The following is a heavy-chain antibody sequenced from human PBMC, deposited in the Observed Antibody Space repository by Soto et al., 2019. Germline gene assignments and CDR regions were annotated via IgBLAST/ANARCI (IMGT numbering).Heavy chain of an antibody. CDR1: GGSFSDSY. Sequence: QVQLQQWGAGPVKPSETLSLTCAVYGGSFSDSYWTWIRQPPGKGLEWIGEINHVGSTNYNPSLKSRVPIPVDTSKNQFSLKLTSVTAADAAVYYCARLFRLGMNSWGQGTLVTVSS. CDR3: ARLFRLGMNS. D-gene: IGHD7-27*01. CDR2: INHVGST. V-gene: IGHV4-34*01. J-gene: IGHJ4*02.